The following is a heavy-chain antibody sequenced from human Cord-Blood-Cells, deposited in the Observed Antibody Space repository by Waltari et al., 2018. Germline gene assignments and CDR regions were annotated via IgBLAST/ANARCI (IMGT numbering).Heavy chain of an antibody. D-gene: IGHD6-13*01. CDR2: IYPGDSDT. CDR3: ARGSSSSWYGLEAFDI. J-gene: IGHJ3*02. Sequence: EVQLVQSGAEVKKPGESLKISCKGSGYSFTSYWIGWVRQMPGKGLEWMGIIYPGDSDTRYSPSVQGQVTISADKSISTAYLQWSSLKASDTAMYYCARGSSSSWYGLEAFDIWGQGTMVTVSS. V-gene: IGHV5-51*01. CDR1: GYSFTSYW.